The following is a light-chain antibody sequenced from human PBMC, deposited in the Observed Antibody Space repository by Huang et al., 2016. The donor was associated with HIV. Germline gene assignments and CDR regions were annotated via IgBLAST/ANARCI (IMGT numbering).Light chain of an antibody. J-gene: IGKJ4*01. CDR3: QQYHDYSCLT. Sequence: EIQMTQSPSTLSASVGDRVTITCRASQSITRWWAWYQQRPGKAPRLLIYKGSVLESGVPSRFSGSGSGTDFTLTISSLEPEDFATYYCQQYHDYSCLTFGGGTRVEI. CDR2: KGS. CDR1: QSITRW. V-gene: IGKV1-5*03.